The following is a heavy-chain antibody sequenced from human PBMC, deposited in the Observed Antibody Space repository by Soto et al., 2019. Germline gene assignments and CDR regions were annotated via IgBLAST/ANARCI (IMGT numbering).Heavy chain of an antibody. V-gene: IGHV3-23*01. CDR2: ISGSGGST. D-gene: IGHD6-19*01. J-gene: IGHJ6*02. CDR1: GFTFSSYA. CDR3: AKDQAGSGWYNLDFGMDV. Sequence: LRLSCAASGFTFSSYAMGWVRQAPGKGLEWVSAISGSGGSTYYADSVKGRFTISRDNSKNTLYLQMNSLRAEDTAVYYCAKDQAGSGWYNLDFGMDVWGQGTTVTVSS.